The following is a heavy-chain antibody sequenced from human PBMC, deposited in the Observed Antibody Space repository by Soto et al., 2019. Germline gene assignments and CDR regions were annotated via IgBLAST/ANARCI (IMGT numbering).Heavy chain of an antibody. J-gene: IGHJ6*02. CDR3: ERGYDISKTRPYYYYGMDV. V-gene: IGHV3-33*01. CDR2: IWYDGSNK. CDR1: GFTFSSYG. D-gene: IGHD3-9*01. Sequence: QSGWSLRLSCAASGFTFSSYGMHWVRQAPGKGLEWVAVIWYDGSNKYYADSVKGRFTISRDNSKNTLYLQMNSLRAEDTAVYYCERGYDISKTRPYYYYGMDVWGQGTTVTVYS.